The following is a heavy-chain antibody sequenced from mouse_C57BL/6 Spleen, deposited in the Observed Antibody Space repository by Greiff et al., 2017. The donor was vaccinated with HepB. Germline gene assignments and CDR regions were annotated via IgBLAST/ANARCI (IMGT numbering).Heavy chain of an antibody. CDR2: IYPRDGST. J-gene: IGHJ3*01. V-gene: IGHV1-78*01. Sequence: VKLMESDAELVKPGASVKISCKVSGYTFTDHTIHWMKQRPEQGLEWIGYIYPRDGSTKYNEKFKGKATLTADKSSSTAYMQLNSLTSEDSAVYFCAIHYYGITWFAYWGQGTLVTVSA. CDR3: AIHYYGITWFAY. D-gene: IGHD1-1*01. CDR1: GYTFTDHT.